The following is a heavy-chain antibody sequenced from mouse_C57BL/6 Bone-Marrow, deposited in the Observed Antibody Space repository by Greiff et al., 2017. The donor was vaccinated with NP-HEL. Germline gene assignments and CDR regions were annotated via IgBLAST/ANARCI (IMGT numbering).Heavy chain of an antibody. CDR1: GYSFTGYY. Sequence: VQLQQSGPELVKPGASVKISCKASGYSFTGYYMNWVKQSPEKSLEWIGEINPSTGGTTYNQKFKAKATLTVDKSSSTAYMQLKSLTSEDSAVYYCAITGTMDYWGQGTTLTVSS. J-gene: IGHJ2*01. CDR2: INPSTGGT. V-gene: IGHV1-42*01. CDR3: AITGTMDY. D-gene: IGHD4-1*01.